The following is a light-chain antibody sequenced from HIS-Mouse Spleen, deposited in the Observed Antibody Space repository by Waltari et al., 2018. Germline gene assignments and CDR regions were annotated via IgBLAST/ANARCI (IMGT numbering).Light chain of an antibody. CDR1: SSHVGGYTY. CDR2: EFS. V-gene: IGLV2-14*01. J-gene: IGLJ3*02. CDR3: SSYTSSRV. Sequence: QSALTQPASVSGSPGRSITISCTGTSSHVGGYTYVSWYQQHPGKAPKFMIYEFSNRPSGVSNRFSGSKSGNTASLTISGLQAEDEADYYCSSYTSSRVFGGGTKLTVL.